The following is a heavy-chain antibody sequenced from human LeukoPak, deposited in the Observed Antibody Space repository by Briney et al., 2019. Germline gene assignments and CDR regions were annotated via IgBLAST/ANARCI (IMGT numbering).Heavy chain of an antibody. Sequence: PGGSLRLSCAASGFGFSNYSMNWVRQAPGKGLEWVSSISSGSGYIYYADSVKGRFTISRDNAKKSLYLQMNSLRAEDTAVYYCAKGSQYYYDSTTWDYFDYWGQGTLVTVSS. D-gene: IGHD3-22*01. CDR2: ISSGSGYI. CDR3: AKGSQYYYDSTTWDYFDY. CDR1: GFGFSNYS. V-gene: IGHV3-21*01. J-gene: IGHJ4*02.